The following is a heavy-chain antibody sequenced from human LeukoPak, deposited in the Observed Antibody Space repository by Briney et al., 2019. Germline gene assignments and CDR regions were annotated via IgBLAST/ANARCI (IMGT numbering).Heavy chain of an antibody. CDR1: GDSVSANSAT. Sequence: SQTLSLTCAISGDSVSANSATWNWIRQSPSRGLEWLGRTYYRSKWYRDYAVSVKSRITINPDPSKNHFSLQLNSVTPEDTALYYCARDSDAFDIWGQGTMVTVSS. CDR3: ARDSDAFDI. CDR2: TYYRSKWYR. J-gene: IGHJ3*02. V-gene: IGHV6-1*01.